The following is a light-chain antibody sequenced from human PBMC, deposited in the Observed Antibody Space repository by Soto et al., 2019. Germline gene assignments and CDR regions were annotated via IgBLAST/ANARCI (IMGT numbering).Light chain of an antibody. Sequence: QSALTQPRSVSGSPGQSVTISCTGTSSDVGGYNYVSWYQQHPGKAPKLMIYDVSKRPSGVPDRFSGSKSGNTASLTISGLQAADEADYDCCSYAGSYTFVVFGGGTKLTVL. V-gene: IGLV2-11*01. CDR3: CSYAGSYTFVV. CDR1: SSDVGGYNY. CDR2: DVS. J-gene: IGLJ2*01.